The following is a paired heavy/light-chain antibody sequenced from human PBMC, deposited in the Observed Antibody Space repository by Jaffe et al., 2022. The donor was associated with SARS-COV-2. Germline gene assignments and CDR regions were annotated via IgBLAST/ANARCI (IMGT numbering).Light chain of an antibody. CDR2: GAS. CDR1: QSVSNSF. V-gene: IGKV3-20*01. J-gene: IGKJ4*01. CDR3: QQYGSSPLT. Sequence: EIVLTQSPGTLSLSPGERATLSCRASQSVSNSFLAWYQQKVGQAPRLLIYGASSRATGIPDRFSGSGSGTDFTLTISRLEPEDFAVYYCQQYGSSPLTFGGGTKVEIK.
Heavy chain of an antibody. V-gene: IGHV3-23*04. D-gene: IGHD3-10*01. CDR3: AKGQVSSSGFIRFDP. CDR1: GFTFSTYA. J-gene: IGHJ5*02. Sequence: EVQLVESGGDLVQPGGSLRLSCAASGFTFSTYAMSWVRQAPGKGLEWVSSISGSGGSTYYADSVKGRFTISRDNSENTLYVQMNSLRVEDTALYYCAKGQVSSSGFIRFDPWGQGTLVTVSS. CDR2: ISGSGGST.